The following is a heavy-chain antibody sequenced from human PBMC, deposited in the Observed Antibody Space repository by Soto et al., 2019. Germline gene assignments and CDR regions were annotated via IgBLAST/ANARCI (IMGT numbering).Heavy chain of an antibody. D-gene: IGHD5-12*01. CDR1: GFTFSSYA. CDR2: ISSNGGST. J-gene: IGHJ4*02. Sequence: EVQLVESGGGLVQPGGSLRLSCAASGFTFSSYAMHWVRQAPGKGLEYVSAISSNGGSTYANSVKGRFTISRDNSKNTLYLQMGSLRAEDVAVYYCARDMGGYSGYVLDYWGQGTLVTVSS. V-gene: IGHV3-64*01. CDR3: ARDMGGYSGYVLDY.